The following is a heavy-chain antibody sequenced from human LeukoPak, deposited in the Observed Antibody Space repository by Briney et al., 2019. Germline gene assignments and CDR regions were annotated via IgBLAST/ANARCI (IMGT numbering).Heavy chain of an antibody. CDR1: GFTFSSYA. Sequence: GGSLRLSCAASGFTFSSYAMSWVRQAPGKGLEWVSAISGSGGSTYYADSVKGRFTISRDNSKNTRYLQMNSLRAEDTAVYYCAKEKYYYGSGNWFDPWGQGTLVTVSS. J-gene: IGHJ5*02. CDR2: ISGSGGST. CDR3: AKEKYYYGSGNWFDP. V-gene: IGHV3-23*01. D-gene: IGHD3-10*01.